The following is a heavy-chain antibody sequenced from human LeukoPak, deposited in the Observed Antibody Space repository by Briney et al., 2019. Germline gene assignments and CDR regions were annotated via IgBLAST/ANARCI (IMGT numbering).Heavy chain of an antibody. D-gene: IGHD2-2*01. CDR2: MSGSGGST. V-gene: IGHV3-23*01. CDR1: GFTFSRYA. J-gene: IGHJ5*02. CDR3: AKAVPAAINWFDP. Sequence: GGSLRLSWAASGFTFSRYAMSWVRQAAGKGREWVSAMSGSGGSTYYADSVKGRFTISRDNSKNTLYLQMNSLRAEDTAVYYCAKAVPAAINWFDPWGQGTLVTVSS.